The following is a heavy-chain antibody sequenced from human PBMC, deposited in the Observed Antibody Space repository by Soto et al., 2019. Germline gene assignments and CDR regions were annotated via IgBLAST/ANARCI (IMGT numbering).Heavy chain of an antibody. J-gene: IGHJ4*02. CDR2: ISYDGSNK. CDR1: GFTFSSYA. V-gene: IGHV3-30-3*01. CDR3: ARADRGKLRYFDWLFPDY. D-gene: IGHD3-9*01. Sequence: QVQLVESGGGVVQPGRSLRLSCAASGFTFSSYAMHWVRQAPGKGLEWVAVISYDGSNKYYADSVKGRFTISRDNSKNTLYLQMNSLRAEDTAVYYCARADRGKLRYFDWLFPDYWGQGTLVTVSS.